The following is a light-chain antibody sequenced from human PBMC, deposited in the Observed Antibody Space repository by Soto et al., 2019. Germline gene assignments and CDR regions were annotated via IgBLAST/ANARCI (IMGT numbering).Light chain of an antibody. CDR1: DSNIGSNP. CDR3: ASWDDSLRGVP. CDR2: TND. Sequence: QSVLTQPPSASGTPGQRVTISCSGGDSNIGSNPVYWYQQLPGTAPKLVIHTNDQRPLGVPDRFSGSKSGTSATLAISGLRSEDEADYYCASWDDSLRGVPFGRGTKLTVL. V-gene: IGLV1-47*01. J-gene: IGLJ2*01.